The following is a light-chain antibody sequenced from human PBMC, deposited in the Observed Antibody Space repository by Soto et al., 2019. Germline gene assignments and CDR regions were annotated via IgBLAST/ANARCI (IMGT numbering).Light chain of an antibody. Sequence: QSVLTQPASVSGSPGQSISLSCTGTSSDVGSYNLVSWYQQHPGKAPKLMIYEVSKRPSGVSNRFSGSKSGNTASLTISGLQAEDEADYYCCSYAGSSTLDVFGTGTKVTVL. V-gene: IGLV2-23*02. CDR2: EVS. J-gene: IGLJ1*01. CDR3: CSYAGSSTLDV. CDR1: SSDVGSYNL.